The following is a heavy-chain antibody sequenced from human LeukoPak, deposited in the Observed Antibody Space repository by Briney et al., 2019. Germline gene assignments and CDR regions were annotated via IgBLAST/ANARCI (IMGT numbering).Heavy chain of an antibody. CDR2: ISGSGGNT. CDR1: GFTFSSYA. D-gene: IGHD3-22*01. J-gene: IGHJ4*02. Sequence: GGSLRLSCAASGFTFSSYAMSWVRRAPGKGLEWVSAISGSGGNTYYPDSVKGRFTISRDNSKNTLYLQMNSLRAEDTAVYYCAKDRAWGYYDPDYWGQGTLVTVSS. CDR3: AKDRAWGYYDPDY. V-gene: IGHV3-23*01.